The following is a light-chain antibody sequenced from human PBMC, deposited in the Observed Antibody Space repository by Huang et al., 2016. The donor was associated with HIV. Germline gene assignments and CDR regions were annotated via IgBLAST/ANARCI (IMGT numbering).Light chain of an antibody. CDR2: WAS. Sequence: DIVMTQSPDSLAVSLGERTTINCKSSQSVLYSSGSKNYLAWYQQKPGQPPKLLIYWASTRESGVPDRVSGSGSGTDFTLTISSLQAEDVAVYYCQQYYSTPYTFGQGTTLEIK. V-gene: IGKV4-1*01. CDR1: QSVLYSSGSKNY. CDR3: QQYYSTPYT. J-gene: IGKJ2*01.